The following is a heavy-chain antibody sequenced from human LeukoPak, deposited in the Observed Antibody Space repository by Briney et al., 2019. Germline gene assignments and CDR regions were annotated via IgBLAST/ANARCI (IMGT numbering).Heavy chain of an antibody. CDR3: ARLVTGFPNWFDP. J-gene: IGHJ5*02. V-gene: IGHV3-33*08. D-gene: IGHD3-9*01. CDR1: GFTFSSYG. CDR2: IWYGGSNK. Sequence: PGRSLRLSCAASGFTFSSYGMHWVRQAPGKGLEWVAVIWYGGSNKYYADSVKGRFTISRDNSKNTLYLQMSSLRAEDTAVYYCARLVTGFPNWFDPWGQGTLVTVSS.